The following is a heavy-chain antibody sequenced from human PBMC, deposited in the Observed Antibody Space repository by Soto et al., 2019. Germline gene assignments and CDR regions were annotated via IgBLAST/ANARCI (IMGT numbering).Heavy chain of an antibody. CDR1: GITFRRSA. Sequence: GASVKVSCKASGITFRRSAVQWMRQARGQGLEWMGWINSNSGDTIYARKFQGSVTMTRDTAIRTAYMELSVLKSDGAAVYYCARGRSPSKNPQLPFDSWGQGTLVTVSS. V-gene: IGHV1-2*02. D-gene: IGHD6-6*01. CDR3: ARGRSPSKNPQLPFDS. J-gene: IGHJ4*02. CDR2: INSNSGDT.